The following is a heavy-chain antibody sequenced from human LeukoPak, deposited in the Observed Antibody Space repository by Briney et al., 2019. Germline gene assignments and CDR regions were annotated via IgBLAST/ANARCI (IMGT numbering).Heavy chain of an antibody. Sequence: SETLSLTCTVSGGSISSSSYYWGWIRQPPGKGLEWIGSIYYSGSTYYNPSLKSRVTISVDTSKNQFSLKLSSVTAADTAVYYCASQMSYPYYFDYWGQGTLVTVSS. J-gene: IGHJ4*02. D-gene: IGHD3-16*02. CDR1: GGSISSSSYY. V-gene: IGHV4-39*01. CDR2: IYYSGST. CDR3: ASQMSYPYYFDY.